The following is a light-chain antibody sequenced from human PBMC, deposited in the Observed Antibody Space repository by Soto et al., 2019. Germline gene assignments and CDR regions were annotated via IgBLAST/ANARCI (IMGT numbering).Light chain of an antibody. V-gene: IGKV1-27*01. CDR2: AAS. J-gene: IGKJ1*01. Sequence: DIQMTQSPSSLSASVGDRVTIACRASQGIRNYLAWYQQKPGKVPRLLIYAASTLQSGVPSRFSGSGSGTDFTLTISCLQSEDFATYYCQEYTTSFTWTFGPGTKVDIK. CDR1: QGIRNY. CDR3: QEYTTSFTWT.